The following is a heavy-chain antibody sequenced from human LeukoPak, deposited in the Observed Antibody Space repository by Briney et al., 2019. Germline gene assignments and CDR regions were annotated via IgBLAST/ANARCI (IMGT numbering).Heavy chain of an antibody. CDR3: ARFSSIAAAFDY. CDR1: GGSISSYY. D-gene: IGHD6-13*01. CDR2: IYYSGST. Sequence: SETLSLTCTVSGGSISSYYWSWIRQPPGKGLEWIGYIYYSGSTNYNPSLKSRVTISVDTSKNQFSLKLSSVTAADTAVYYCARFSSIAAAFDYWGQGTLVTVSS. J-gene: IGHJ4*02. V-gene: IGHV4-59*12.